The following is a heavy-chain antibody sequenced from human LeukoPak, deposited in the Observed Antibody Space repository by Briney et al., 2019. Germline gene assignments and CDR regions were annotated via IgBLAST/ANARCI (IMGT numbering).Heavy chain of an antibody. J-gene: IGHJ4*02. CDR2: ISYDGSNK. CDR1: GFTFSSYG. CDR3: ARDPSDLPHDY. Sequence: GGSLRLSCAASGFTFSSYGMHWVRQAPGKGLQWVALISYDGSNKYYADSVKGRFTISKDNSKNTLYLQMNSLRAEDTAVYYCARDPSDLPHDYWGQGTLVTVSS. V-gene: IGHV3-33*01.